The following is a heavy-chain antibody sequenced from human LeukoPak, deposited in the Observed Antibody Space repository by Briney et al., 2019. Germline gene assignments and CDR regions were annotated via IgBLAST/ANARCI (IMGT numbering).Heavy chain of an antibody. J-gene: IGHJ3*02. D-gene: IGHD6-19*01. CDR2: IYTSGST. Sequence: SQTLSLTCTVSGGSISSGSYYWSWIRQPAGKGLEWIGRIYTSGSTNYNPSLKSRVTISVDTSKNQFSLKLSSVTAADTAVYYCARDGLYSSGWSDAFDIWGQGTMVTDSS. CDR1: GGSISSGSYY. V-gene: IGHV4-61*02. CDR3: ARDGLYSSGWSDAFDI.